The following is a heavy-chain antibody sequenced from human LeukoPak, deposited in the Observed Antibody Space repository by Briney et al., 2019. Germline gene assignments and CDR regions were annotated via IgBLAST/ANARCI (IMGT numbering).Heavy chain of an antibody. D-gene: IGHD6-19*01. J-gene: IGHJ3*02. V-gene: IGHV3-11*04. CDR3: ARDGGSYSSGWYDYDAFDI. CDR2: ISSSGSTI. Sequence: GGSLRLSCAASGCTFSDYYMSWIRQAPGKGLEWVSYISSSGSTIYYADSVKGRFTISRDNAKNSLYLQMNSLRAEDTAVYYCARDGGSYSSGWYDYDAFDIWGQGTMVTVSS. CDR1: GCTFSDYY.